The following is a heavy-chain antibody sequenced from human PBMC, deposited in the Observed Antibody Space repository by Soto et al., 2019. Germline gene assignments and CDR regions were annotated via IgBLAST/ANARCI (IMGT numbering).Heavy chain of an antibody. CDR1: GYTFTSYG. V-gene: IGHV1-18*01. J-gene: IGHJ4*01. D-gene: IGHD1-26*01. Sequence: ASVKVSCKASGYTFTSYGISWVRQAPGQGLEWMGWISAYNGNTNYAQKLQGRVTMTTDTSTSTAYMELRSLRSDDTAVYYCARDRRIVGATTVLGDHPDYWGHGTLVTVSS. CDR2: ISAYNGNT. CDR3: ARDRRIVGATTVLGDHPDY.